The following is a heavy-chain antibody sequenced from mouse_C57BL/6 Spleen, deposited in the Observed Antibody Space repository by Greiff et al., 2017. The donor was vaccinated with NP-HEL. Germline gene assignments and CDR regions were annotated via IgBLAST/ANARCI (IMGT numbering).Heavy chain of an antibody. D-gene: IGHD2-4*01. J-gene: IGHJ4*01. Sequence: VQRVESGPGLVAPSQSLSITCTVSGFSLTSYAISWVRQPPGKGLEWLGVIWTGGGTNYNSALKSRLSISKDNSKSQVFLKMNSLQTDDTARYYCARYDYDGGYYAMDYWGQGTSVTVSS. CDR2: IWTGGGT. CDR1: GFSLTSYA. V-gene: IGHV2-9-1*01. CDR3: ARYDYDGGYYAMDY.